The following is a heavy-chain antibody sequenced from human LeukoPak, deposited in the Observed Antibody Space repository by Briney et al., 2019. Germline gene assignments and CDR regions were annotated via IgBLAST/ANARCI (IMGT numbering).Heavy chain of an antibody. Sequence: SETLSLTCAVYGGSFSGYYWSWIRQPPGKGLEWIGEISHSGSTDCTPSLKSRVTISVDTSKNQFSLKLSSVTAADTAVYYCAKTPTALVRGGYYFDNWGQGTLVTVSS. D-gene: IGHD6-6*01. CDR3: AKTPTALVRGGYYFDN. J-gene: IGHJ4*02. CDR1: GGSFSGYY. CDR2: ISHSGST. V-gene: IGHV4-34*01.